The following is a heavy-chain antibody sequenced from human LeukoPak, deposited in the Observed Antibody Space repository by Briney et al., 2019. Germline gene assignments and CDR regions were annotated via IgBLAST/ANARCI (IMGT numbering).Heavy chain of an antibody. CDR2: IYYSGST. Sequence: SETLSLTCTVSGGSISSSSYYWGWIRQPPGKGLEWIGSIYYSGSTYYNPSLKSRVTISVDTSKNQFSLKLSSVTAADTAVYYCARAVYYDFWSGYPDTYYYYYMDVWGKGTTVTVSS. J-gene: IGHJ6*03. D-gene: IGHD3-3*01. CDR3: ARAVYYDFWSGYPDTYYYYYMDV. V-gene: IGHV4-39*01. CDR1: GGSISSSSYY.